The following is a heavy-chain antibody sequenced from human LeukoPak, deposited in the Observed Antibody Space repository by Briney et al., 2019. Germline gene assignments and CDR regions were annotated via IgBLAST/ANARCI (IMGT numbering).Heavy chain of an antibody. CDR3: ARHRSGGSQDDAFDI. V-gene: IGHV3-7*01. CDR2: IKQDGSEK. D-gene: IGHD2-15*01. CDR1: GFTFSRSW. Sequence: GGSLRLSCAASGFTFSRSWMSWVRQAPGKGLEWVADIKQDGSEKYYVDSVKGRFTISRQNAKNSLFLQMNSLRAEDTAVYYCARHRSGGSQDDAFDIWGQGTMVTVSS. J-gene: IGHJ3*02.